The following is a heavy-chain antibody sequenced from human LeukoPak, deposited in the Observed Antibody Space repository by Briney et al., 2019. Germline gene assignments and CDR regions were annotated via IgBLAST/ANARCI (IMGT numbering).Heavy chain of an antibody. CDR3: ARDNSVEDTAWWFDP. CDR1: GVSISSYY. J-gene: IGHJ5*02. V-gene: IGHV4-59*01. CDR2: IYYSGST. Sequence: MASETLSLTCTVSGVSISSYYWSWIRQPPGKGLEWIGYIYYSGSTNYNPSLKSRVTISVDTSKNQFSLKLSSVTAADTAVYYCARDNSVEDTAWWFDPWGQGTLVTVSS. D-gene: IGHD4-23*01.